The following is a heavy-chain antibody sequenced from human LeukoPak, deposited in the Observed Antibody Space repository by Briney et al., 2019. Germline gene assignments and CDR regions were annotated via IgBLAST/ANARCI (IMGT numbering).Heavy chain of an antibody. CDR3: TTSIMITFGGVIVRRLFDY. CDR2: XKXXXDGGTT. CDR1: GFTFSNAW. J-gene: IGHJ4*02. V-gene: IGHV3-15*01. Sequence: SXXLSCAASGFTFSNAWMSWVRQAPGKGLEWVGXXKXXXDGGTTDYAAPVKGRFTISRDDSKNTLYLQMNSLKTEDTAVYYCTTSIMITFGGVIVRRLFDYWGQGTLVTVSS. D-gene: IGHD3-16*02.